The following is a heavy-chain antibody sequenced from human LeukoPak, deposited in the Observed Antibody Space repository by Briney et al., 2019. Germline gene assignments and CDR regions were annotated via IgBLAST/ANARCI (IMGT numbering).Heavy chain of an antibody. Sequence: SETLSLTCTVSGGSISSYYWSWIRQPPGKGLEWIGYIYYSGSTNYNPSLKSRVTISVDTSKNQFSLKLSSVTAADTAVYYCARTGYGDGAFDIWGQGTVVTVSS. V-gene: IGHV4-59*01. D-gene: IGHD4-17*01. CDR1: GGSISSYY. CDR3: ARTGYGDGAFDI. CDR2: IYYSGST. J-gene: IGHJ3*02.